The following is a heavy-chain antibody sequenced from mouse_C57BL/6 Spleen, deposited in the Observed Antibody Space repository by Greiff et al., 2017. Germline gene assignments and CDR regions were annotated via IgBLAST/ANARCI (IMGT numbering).Heavy chain of an antibody. Sequence: QVQLQQSGAELVRPGASVTLSCKASGYTFTDYEMHWVKQTPVHGLEWIGAIDPETGGTAYNQKFKGKAILTADKSSSTAYMELRSLTSEDSAVYYCTRGDYYGSSHYWYFDVWGTGTTVTVSS. V-gene: IGHV1-15*01. CDR3: TRGDYYGSSHYWYFDV. CDR2: IDPETGGT. CDR1: GYTFTDYE. D-gene: IGHD1-1*01. J-gene: IGHJ1*03.